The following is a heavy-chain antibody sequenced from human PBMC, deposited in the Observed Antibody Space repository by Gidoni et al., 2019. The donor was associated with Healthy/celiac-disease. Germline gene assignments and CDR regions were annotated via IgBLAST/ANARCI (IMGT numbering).Heavy chain of an antibody. Sequence: QVQLVQSGAEEKKPGSSVKVSSKASGGNYSSYASRWVRQAPGQGLEWMGGIIPIFGTANYAQKFQGRVTITADESTSTAYMELSSLRSEDTAVYYCARGKVREQWLFDFFDYWGQGTLVTVSS. CDR2: IIPIFGTA. V-gene: IGHV1-69*01. CDR3: ARGKVREQWLFDFFDY. CDR1: GGNYSSYA. J-gene: IGHJ4*02. D-gene: IGHD6-19*01.